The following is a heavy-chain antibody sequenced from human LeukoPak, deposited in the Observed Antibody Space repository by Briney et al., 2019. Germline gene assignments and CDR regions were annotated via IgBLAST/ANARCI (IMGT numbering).Heavy chain of an antibody. CDR3: ARGAYYYDSSGYYSGGLGY. Sequence: GRSLRLSCAASGFTFSNYAMHWVRQAPGKGLECVAVISFDGSDKYYADSVKGRFTISRDNSENTLYVQMNSLRAEDTAVYYCARGAYYYDSSGYYSGGLGYWGQGTLVTVPS. CDR2: ISFDGSDK. CDR1: GFTFSNYA. J-gene: IGHJ4*02. V-gene: IGHV3-30*04. D-gene: IGHD3-22*01.